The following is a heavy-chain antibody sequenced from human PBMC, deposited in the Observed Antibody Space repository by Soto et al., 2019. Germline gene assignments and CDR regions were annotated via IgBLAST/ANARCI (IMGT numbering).Heavy chain of an antibody. CDR1: GFSFSYFE. CDR3: AREYYDTLTGLYLNWFER. CDR2: ISSGGTTK. D-gene: IGHD3-9*01. J-gene: IGHJ5*02. Sequence: GGSLRLSCATSGFSFSYFEMHWVRQAPGKGLEWVSYISSGGTTKYYADSVKGRFTISRDNAKNSLFLQMNSLRAEDTAVYYCAREYYDTLTGLYLNWFERWGQGTLVTVSS. V-gene: IGHV3-48*03.